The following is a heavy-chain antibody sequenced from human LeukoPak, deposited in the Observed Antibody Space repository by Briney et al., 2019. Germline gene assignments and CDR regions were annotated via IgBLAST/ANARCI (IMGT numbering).Heavy chain of an antibody. CDR1: GFTFSSYA. Sequence: GGSLRLSCAASGFTFSSYAMHWVRQAPGKGLEWVAVISYDGSNKYYADSVKGRFTISRDNSKNTLYLQMNSLRAEDTAVYYCARNNWFDPWGQGTLVTVSS. CDR3: ARNNWFDP. J-gene: IGHJ5*02. CDR2: ISYDGSNK. V-gene: IGHV3-30-3*01.